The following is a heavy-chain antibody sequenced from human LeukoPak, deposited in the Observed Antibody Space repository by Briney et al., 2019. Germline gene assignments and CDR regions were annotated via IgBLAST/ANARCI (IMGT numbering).Heavy chain of an antibody. Sequence: RASETLSLTCAVYGGSFSGYYWSWIRQPPGKGLEWIGEINHSGSTNYNPSLKSRVTISVDTSKNQFSLKLSSVTAADTAVYYCAITGTTYLFDYWGQGTLVTVSS. CDR3: AITGTTYLFDY. V-gene: IGHV4-34*01. CDR2: INHSGST. J-gene: IGHJ4*02. D-gene: IGHD1-7*01. CDR1: GGSFSGYY.